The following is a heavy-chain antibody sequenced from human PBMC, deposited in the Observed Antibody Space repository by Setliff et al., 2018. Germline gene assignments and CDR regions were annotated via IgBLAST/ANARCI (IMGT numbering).Heavy chain of an antibody. CDR1: GISITSGHY. J-gene: IGHJ3*01. D-gene: IGHD1-1*01. V-gene: IGHV4-38-2*01. CDR2: IYHRGRT. Sequence: PSETLSLTCDVSGISITSGHYWGWIRQPPGKGLGWIATIYHRGRTYYNPSLDSRVTISLDTSKNQYSLRLRSVTAADTAVYYCASPRRDDLDTPFDAFDLWGQGTKVTVSS. CDR3: ASPRRDDLDTPFDAFDL.